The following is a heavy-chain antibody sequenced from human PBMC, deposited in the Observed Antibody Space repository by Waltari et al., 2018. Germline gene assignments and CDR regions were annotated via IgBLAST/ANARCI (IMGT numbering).Heavy chain of an antibody. CDR1: GFSLSTSA. D-gene: IGHD7-27*01. J-gene: IGHJ6*02. CDR3: AKGIGTGENFEYYGMDA. CDR2: LSASGGDI. Sequence: EVQLLVSGGGLVHPGGFLRLSCSVSGFSLSTSAMTWVRQAPGTGLEWVAGLSASGGDIDYADSVKGRFTISRDNSRDTVFLQMDSLRVEDTALYFCAKGIGTGENFEYYGMDAWGQGTTVIVSS. V-gene: IGHV3-23*01.